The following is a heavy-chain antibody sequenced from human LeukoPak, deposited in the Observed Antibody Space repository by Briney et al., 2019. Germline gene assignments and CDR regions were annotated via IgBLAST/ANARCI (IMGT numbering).Heavy chain of an antibody. CDR1: GGSISSYY. Sequence: PSETLSLTCTVSGGSISSYYWSSIRQPPGKGLEWIGYIYYSGSTNYNPSLKSRVTISVDTSKNQFSLKLSSVTAADTAVYYCARHRLGTDYWGQGTLVTVSS. D-gene: IGHD3-9*01. CDR3: ARHRLGTDY. V-gene: IGHV4-59*08. CDR2: IYYSGST. J-gene: IGHJ4*02.